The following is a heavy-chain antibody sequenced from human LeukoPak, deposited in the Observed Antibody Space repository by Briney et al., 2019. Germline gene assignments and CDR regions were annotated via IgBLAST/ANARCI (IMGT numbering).Heavy chain of an antibody. J-gene: IGHJ6*04. CDR3: ACTPASYYYYYGMDV. CDR1: GFTFSSYW. V-gene: IGHV3-7*03. CDR2: IKQDGSEK. Sequence: GGSLRLSCAASGFTFSSYWMSWVRQAPGKGLEWVANIKQDGSEKYYVDSVKGRFTISRDNAKNSLYLQMNSLRAEDTAVYYCACTPASYYYYYGMDVWGKGTTVTVSS. D-gene: IGHD2-15*01.